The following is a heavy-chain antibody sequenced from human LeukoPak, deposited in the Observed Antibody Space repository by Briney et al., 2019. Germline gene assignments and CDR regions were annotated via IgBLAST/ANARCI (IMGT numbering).Heavy chain of an antibody. CDR1: GGSISSYY. D-gene: IGHD3-10*01. CDR2: IYYSGST. Sequence: SETLSLTCTVSGGSISSYYWSWIRQPPGKGLEWIGYIYYSGSTNYNPSLKSRVTISVDTSKNQFSLKLSSVTAADTAVYYCARAEVHKRYYYYGMNVWGQGTTVTVSS. V-gene: IGHV4-59*01. CDR3: ARAEVHKRYYYYGMNV. J-gene: IGHJ6*02.